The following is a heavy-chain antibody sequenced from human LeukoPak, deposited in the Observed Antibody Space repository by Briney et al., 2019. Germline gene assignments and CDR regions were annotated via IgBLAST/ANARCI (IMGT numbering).Heavy chain of an antibody. J-gene: IGHJ4*02. CDR1: GFTFSSYA. CDR3: AKAPIIRGSYYGDY. V-gene: IGHV3-23*01. Sequence: TGGSLRLSCAASGFTFSSYAMSWVRQTPGKGLEWVSAISGSGGTTYYADSVKGRFTITRDNSKNTLYLQMDSLRAEDTAVYYCAKAPIIRGSYYGDYWGQGTLVTVSS. D-gene: IGHD1-26*01. CDR2: ISGSGGTT.